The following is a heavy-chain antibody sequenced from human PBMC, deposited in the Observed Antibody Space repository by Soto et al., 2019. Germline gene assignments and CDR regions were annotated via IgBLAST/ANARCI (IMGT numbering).Heavy chain of an antibody. V-gene: IGHV3-30*18. CDR2: ISYDGSNK. J-gene: IGHJ6*02. CDR1: GFTFSSYG. Sequence: QVQLVESGGGVVQPGRSLRLSCAASGFTFSSYGMHWARQAPGKGLEWVAVISYDGSNKFYADSVKGRFTISRDNSKNTXXLQMNSLRAEDTAVYYCAKDGLWFGEFADYYGMDVWGQGTTVTVSS. D-gene: IGHD3-10*01. CDR3: AKDGLWFGEFADYYGMDV.